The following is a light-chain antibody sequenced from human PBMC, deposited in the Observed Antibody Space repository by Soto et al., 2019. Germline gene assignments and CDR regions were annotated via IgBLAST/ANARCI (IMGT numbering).Light chain of an antibody. J-gene: IGKJ5*01. CDR2: DAS. CDR3: QQRHLWPIT. Sequence: EIVLTQSPATLSLSPGERATLSCRASQSVGSYLAWYQQKPGLVPRLVIYDASNRATGIPARFSGSGSGTDFTLTISSLEPEDSAVYYCQQRHLWPITFGQGTRVEIK. CDR1: QSVGSY. V-gene: IGKV3-11*01.